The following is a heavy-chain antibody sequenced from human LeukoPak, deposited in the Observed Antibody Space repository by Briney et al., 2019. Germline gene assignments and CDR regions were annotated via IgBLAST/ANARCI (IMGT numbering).Heavy chain of an antibody. CDR1: GFTVSSYG. V-gene: IGHV3-30*02. D-gene: IGHD1-26*01. J-gene: IGHJ6*03. Sequence: PGGSLRLSCAASGFTVSSYGMHWVRQAPGKGLEWVAFIRYDGNKHYYADSVKGRFTISRDKAENTLNLQMNSLRAEDTAVYYCAKDARSVGYYYYYYMDVWGKGTTVTISS. CDR2: IRYDGNKH. CDR3: AKDARSVGYYYYYYMDV.